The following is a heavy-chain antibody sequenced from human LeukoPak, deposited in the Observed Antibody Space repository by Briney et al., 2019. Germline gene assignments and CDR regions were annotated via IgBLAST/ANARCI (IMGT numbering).Heavy chain of an antibody. CDR2: ISSSSSTI. CDR1: GFTFSSYS. CDR3: ARDGSTSHWAFDI. V-gene: IGHV3-48*04. J-gene: IGHJ3*02. D-gene: IGHD2-2*01. Sequence: SGGSLRLSCAASGFTFSSYSMNWVRQAPGKGLEWVSYISSSSSTIYYADSVKGRFTISRDNAKNSLYLQMTSLRAEDTAVYYCARDGSTSHWAFDIWGQGTMVTVSS.